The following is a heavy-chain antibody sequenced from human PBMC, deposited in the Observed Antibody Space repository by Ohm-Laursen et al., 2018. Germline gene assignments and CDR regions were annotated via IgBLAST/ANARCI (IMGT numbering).Heavy chain of an antibody. CDR2: INHSRST. D-gene: IGHD6-19*01. V-gene: IGHV4-34*01. CDR1: GGSFSGYY. J-gene: IGHJ4*02. CDR3: ARGFSGWWGRIDY. Sequence: SQTLSLTCAVYGGSFSGYYWNWIRQPPGKGLEWIGEINHSRSTKYNSSFKSRVTISVDTSKNQFHLKLSSVTAADTAVYYCARGFSGWWGRIDYWGQGILVTVSS.